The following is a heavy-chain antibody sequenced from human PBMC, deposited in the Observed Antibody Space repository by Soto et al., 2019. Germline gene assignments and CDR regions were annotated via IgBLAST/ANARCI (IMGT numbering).Heavy chain of an antibody. J-gene: IGHJ3*02. CDR3: AKPAGDAFDI. V-gene: IGHV3-74*01. CDR1: GFTFSSYW. CDR2: IKTDGTST. Sequence: EVQLVESGGGLVQPGGSLRLSCAASGFTFSSYWMHWVRQVPGKGLVWVSRIKTDGTSTYYADSVKGRFTISRDNAKNTLYLQMNSLRAEDTAVYYCAKPAGDAFDIWGQGTMVTVSS. D-gene: IGHD6-25*01.